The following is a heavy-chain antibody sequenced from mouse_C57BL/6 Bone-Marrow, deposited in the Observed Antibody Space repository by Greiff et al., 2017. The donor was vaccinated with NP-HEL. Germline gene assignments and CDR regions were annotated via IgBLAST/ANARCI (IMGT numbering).Heavy chain of an antibody. CDR3: ARYYGSTLFAY. J-gene: IGHJ3*01. V-gene: IGHV1-50*01. Sequence: QVQLKQPGAELVKPGASVKLSCKASGYTFPSYWMQWVKQRPGQGLEWIGEIDPSDSYTNYNQKFKGKATLTVDTSSSTAYMQLSSLTSEDSAVYYCARYYGSTLFAYWGQGTLVTVSA. D-gene: IGHD1-1*01. CDR1: GYTFPSYW. CDR2: IDPSDSYT.